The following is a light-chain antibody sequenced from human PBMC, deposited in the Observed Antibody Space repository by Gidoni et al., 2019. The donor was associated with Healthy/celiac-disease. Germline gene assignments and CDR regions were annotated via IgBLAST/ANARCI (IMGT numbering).Light chain of an antibody. J-gene: IGKJ2*04. V-gene: IGKV2-28*01. CDR2: LGS. CDR3: MQALQTCS. Sequence: DIVMTQSPLSLPVTPGEPASISCRSSQSLLHSNGYNYLDWYLQKPGQSPQLLIYLGSNRASGVPDRFSGSGSGTDFTLKISRVEAEDVGVYYCMQALQTCSFXXXTKLEIK. CDR1: QSLLHSNGYNY.